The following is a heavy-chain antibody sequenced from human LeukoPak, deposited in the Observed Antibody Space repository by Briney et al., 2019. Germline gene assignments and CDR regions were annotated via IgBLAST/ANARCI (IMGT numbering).Heavy chain of an antibody. D-gene: IGHD6-6*01. CDR3: ARVRSSDDAFDI. V-gene: IGHV4-59*01. CDR1: GGSISSYY. J-gene: IGHJ3*02. CDR2: IYYSGST. Sequence: SETLSLTCTVSGGSISSYYWSWIRQPPGKGLEWIGYIYYSGSTNYNPSLKSRVTISVDTSKNQFSLKLSSVTAADTAVYYCARVRSSDDAFDIWGQGTMVTVSS.